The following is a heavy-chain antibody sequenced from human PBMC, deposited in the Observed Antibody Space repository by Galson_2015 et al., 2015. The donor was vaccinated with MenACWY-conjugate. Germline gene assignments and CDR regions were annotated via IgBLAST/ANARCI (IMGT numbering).Heavy chain of an antibody. CDR3: AKGGADFWSGYSLDF. J-gene: IGHJ4*02. V-gene: IGHV3-23*01. CDR1: GFTFRTYA. CDR2: ISGGDSVT. D-gene: IGHD3-3*01. Sequence: SLRLSCAASGFTFRTYAMSWVRQAPGKGLEWVSSISGGDSVTYYADSVKGRFPISRDNSGNTLFLQMNSLRAEDTATYYCAKGGADFWSGYSLDFWGQGTLVIVSS.